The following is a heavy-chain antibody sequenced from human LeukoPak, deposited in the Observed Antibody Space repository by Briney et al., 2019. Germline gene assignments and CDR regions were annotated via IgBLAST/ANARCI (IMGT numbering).Heavy chain of an antibody. D-gene: IGHD6-13*01. Sequence: GESLKISCKGSGYSFTSYWIGWVRQMPGKGLEWMGIIYPGDSDTRYSPSFQGQVTISADKSISTAYLQWSSLKASDTAMYYCARLISFFGEYSSSWYDYWGQGTLVTVSS. V-gene: IGHV5-51*01. CDR3: ARLISFFGEYSSSWYDY. J-gene: IGHJ4*02. CDR2: IYPGDSDT. CDR1: GYSFTSYW.